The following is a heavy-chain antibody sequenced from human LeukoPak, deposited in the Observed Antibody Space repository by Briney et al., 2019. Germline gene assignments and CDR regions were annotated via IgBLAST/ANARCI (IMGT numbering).Heavy chain of an antibody. J-gene: IGHJ4*02. V-gene: IGHV3-7*03. Sequence: GGSLRLSCAASGFTFSSYWMSWVRQAPGKGLEWVANIKQDGSEKYYVDSVKGRFTISRDNSKNTLYLQMNSLRAEDTAVYYCARARIVGATYYFDYWGQGTLVTVSS. CDR3: ARARIVGATYYFDY. CDR1: GFTFSSYW. D-gene: IGHD1-26*01. CDR2: IKQDGSEK.